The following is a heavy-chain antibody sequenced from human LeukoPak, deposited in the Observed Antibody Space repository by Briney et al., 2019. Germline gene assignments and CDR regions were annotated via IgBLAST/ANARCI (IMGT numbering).Heavy chain of an antibody. V-gene: IGHV4-39*02. D-gene: IGHD5-18*01. CDR2: LCYSGTT. CDR1: DGSINNNRYC. Sequence: SETLSLTCIVSDGSINNNRYCWGWIRQPPGKGLEWIASLCYSGTTYYNPSLKSRVIVSVDTSNDQFSLNLSSVTTTDTAVYYCAREWEYSYGGTTFDYWGQGTLVTVSS. J-gene: IGHJ4*02. CDR3: AREWEYSYGGTTFDY.